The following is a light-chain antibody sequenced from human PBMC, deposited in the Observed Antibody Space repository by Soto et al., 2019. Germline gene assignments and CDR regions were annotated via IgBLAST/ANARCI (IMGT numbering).Light chain of an antibody. CDR3: HQRQSWPRT. Sequence: EIVSTQSPSTLSSFPGDRVTLSRRASQAVNTRLAWYQHKPGQAPRLLIYLASNRAAGVPDRFSGSGSGTDFTLTISDVEPEDFAVYYCHQRQSWPRTCGQGTKGDIK. CDR2: LAS. J-gene: IGKJ1*01. V-gene: IGKV3-11*01. CDR1: QAVNTR.